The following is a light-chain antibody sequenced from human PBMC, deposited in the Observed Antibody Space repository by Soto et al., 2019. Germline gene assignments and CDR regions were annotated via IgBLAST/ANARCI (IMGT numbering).Light chain of an antibody. CDR3: QHFHSFPRT. CDR1: QDIVTY. CDR2: AAS. Sequence: DILLTQSPSFLSASVGDRVTITCRASQDIVTYLAWYQQKPGKAPKLLIYAASTLQTGVPSRFSGSGSVAEFTLTIRSLQPEDFASYYCQHFHSFPRTFGGGTTVEIK. V-gene: IGKV1-9*01. J-gene: IGKJ4*01.